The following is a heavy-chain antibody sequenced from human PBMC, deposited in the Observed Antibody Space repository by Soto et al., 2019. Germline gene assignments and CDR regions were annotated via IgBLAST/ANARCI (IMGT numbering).Heavy chain of an antibody. D-gene: IGHD2-8*02. Sequence: HEHLVQSGAEVKRPGASLKVSCKASGYSFTGYYIHWVRQAPGQGLEGMGWINPDSGATNYAQNFQGRVTLTSDTSISTASMALTSLTSDDTAVYYCARGDYGTGGYPFPYFDYWGQGTLVIVSS. J-gene: IGHJ4*02. CDR2: INPDSGAT. CDR3: ARGDYGTGGYPFPYFDY. CDR1: GYSFTGYY. V-gene: IGHV1-2*02.